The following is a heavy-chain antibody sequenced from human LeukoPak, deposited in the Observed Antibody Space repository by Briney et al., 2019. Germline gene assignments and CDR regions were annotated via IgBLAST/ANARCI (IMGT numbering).Heavy chain of an antibody. D-gene: IGHD6-25*01. CDR3: ARATAAPSSYFFDH. CDR1: GGSISSSSHY. Sequence: SETLFLTCTVSGGSISSSSHYWGWIRQPPGERLEWIATIYYNGNTYYNPSLQSRVTISVDTSTNQFSLKLNSVIAADTAVYYCARATAAPSSYFFDHWGQGTLVTVSS. J-gene: IGHJ4*02. V-gene: IGHV4-39*07. CDR2: IYYNGNT.